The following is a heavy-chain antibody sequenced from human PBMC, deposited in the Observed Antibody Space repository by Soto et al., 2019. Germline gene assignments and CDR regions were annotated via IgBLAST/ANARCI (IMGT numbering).Heavy chain of an antibody. CDR1: GFTVSSNY. V-gene: IGHV3-53*02. J-gene: IGHJ4*02. D-gene: IGHD6-13*01. Sequence: EVQLVETGGGLIQPGGSLRLSCAASGFTVSSNYMSWVRQAPGKGLEWVSVIYSGGSTYYADSVKGRVTISRDNSKNTLYLQMNSLRAEDTAVYYCARDYEAAAGYFDYWGQGTLVTVSS. CDR3: ARDYEAAAGYFDY. CDR2: IYSGGST.